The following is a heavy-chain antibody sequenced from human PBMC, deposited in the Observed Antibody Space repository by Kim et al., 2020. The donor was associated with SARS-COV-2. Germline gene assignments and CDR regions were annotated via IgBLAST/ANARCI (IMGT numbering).Heavy chain of an antibody. Sequence: YADSVKGRFTISRDNSKNTLYLQMNSLRAEDTAVYYCAKDLVMTTFLFDYWGQGTLVTVSS. D-gene: IGHD3-22*01. V-gene: IGHV3-30*02. J-gene: IGHJ4*02. CDR3: AKDLVMTTFLFDY.